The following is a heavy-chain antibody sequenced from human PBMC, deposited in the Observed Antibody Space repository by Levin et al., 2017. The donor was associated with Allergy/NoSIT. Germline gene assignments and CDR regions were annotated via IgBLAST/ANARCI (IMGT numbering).Heavy chain of an antibody. CDR3: ARDDFSGSYSARDY. J-gene: IGHJ4*02. V-gene: IGHV3-11*01. CDR1: GFTFSDYY. CDR2: ISSSGSTI. Sequence: PGGSLRLSCAASGFTFSDYYMSWIRQAPGKGLEWVSYISSSGSTIYYADSVKGRFTISRDNAKNSLYLQMNSLRAEDTAVYYCARDDFSGSYSARDYWGQGTLVTVSS. D-gene: IGHD1-26*01.